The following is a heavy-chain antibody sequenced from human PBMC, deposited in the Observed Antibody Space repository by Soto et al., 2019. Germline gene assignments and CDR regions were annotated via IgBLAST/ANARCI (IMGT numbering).Heavy chain of an antibody. CDR2: IIPILGIA. V-gene: IGHV1-69*02. D-gene: IGHD6-13*01. J-gene: IGHJ4*02. Sequence: QVQLVQSGAEVKKPGSSVKVSCKASGGTFSSYTISWVRQAPGQGLEWMGRIIPILGIANYAQKFQGRVTLTADKSTSTAYMELSSLRSEDTAVYYCARDSRGIAAAGLDYWGQGTLVTVSS. CDR1: GGTFSSYT. CDR3: ARDSRGIAAAGLDY.